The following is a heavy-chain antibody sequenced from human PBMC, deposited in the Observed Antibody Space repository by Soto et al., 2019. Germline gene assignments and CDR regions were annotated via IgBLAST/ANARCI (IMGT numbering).Heavy chain of an antibody. Sequence: QVQLVQSGAEVKKPGASVKVSCKASGYTFTGYYMHWVRQAPGQGLEWMGWINPNSGGTNYAQKFQGRVTMTRDTSISTDYMEMSRLRSDDTAVYYCARDRRDIVVVPAAPSNWFDPWGQGTLVTVSS. D-gene: IGHD2-2*01. V-gene: IGHV1-2*02. CDR3: ARDRRDIVVVPAAPSNWFDP. CDR1: GYTFTGYY. CDR2: INPNSGGT. J-gene: IGHJ5*02.